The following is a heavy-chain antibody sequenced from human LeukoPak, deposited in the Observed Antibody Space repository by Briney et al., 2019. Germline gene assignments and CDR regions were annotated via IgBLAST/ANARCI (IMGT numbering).Heavy chain of an antibody. D-gene: IGHD4-11*01. CDR2: IYHSGST. V-gene: IGHV4-30-2*01. CDR1: GGSISSGGYS. CDR3: ARASVTYYYYYYMDV. J-gene: IGHJ6*03. Sequence: SETLSLTCAVSGGSISSGGYSWSWIRQPRGKGLEWIVYIYHSGSTYYNPSLKSRVTISVDRSKNQFSLKLSSVTAADTAVYYCARASVTYYYYYYMDVWGKGTTVTVSS.